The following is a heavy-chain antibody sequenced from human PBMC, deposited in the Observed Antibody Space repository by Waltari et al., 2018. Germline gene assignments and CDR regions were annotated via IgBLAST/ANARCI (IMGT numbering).Heavy chain of an antibody. Sequence: QVQLVQSGAEVKKPGASVKVSCKASGYTFTSYYMHWVRQAPGQGLEWMGIINPSGGSTSYAQKFQGRVTMTRDTSTSTVYMELSSLRSEDTAVYYCARGEVDHYYYYYMDVWGKGTTVTISS. CDR1: GYTFTSYY. V-gene: IGHV1-46*01. CDR2: INPSGGST. J-gene: IGHJ6*03. D-gene: IGHD1-26*01. CDR3: ARGEVDHYYYYYMDV.